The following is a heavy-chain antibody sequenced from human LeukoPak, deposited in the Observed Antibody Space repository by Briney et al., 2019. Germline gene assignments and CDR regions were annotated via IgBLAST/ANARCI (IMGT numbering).Heavy chain of an antibody. CDR3: ASGDKRVWGSYTFDY. Sequence: ASVTVSCTASGGTFSSYAISWVRQAPGQGLKWMGGIIPIFGTANYAQKFQGRVTITADESTSTAYMELSSLRSEDTAVYYCASGDKRVWGSYTFDYWGQGTLVTVSS. V-gene: IGHV1-69*13. CDR1: GGTFSSYA. CDR2: IIPIFGTA. J-gene: IGHJ4*02. D-gene: IGHD3-16*01.